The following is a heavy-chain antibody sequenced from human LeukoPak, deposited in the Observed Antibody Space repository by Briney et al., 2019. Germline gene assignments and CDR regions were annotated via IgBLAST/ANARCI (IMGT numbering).Heavy chain of an antibody. Sequence: GGSLRLSCAASGFTFSSYSMNWDRQAPGKGLEWVSSINSSSSYINYVDSVKGRFTISRDNAKNSLYLQMNSLRAEDTAVYYCARDSDCWGQGTLVTVSS. J-gene: IGHJ4*02. CDR1: GFTFSSYS. CDR2: INSSSSYI. V-gene: IGHV3-21*01. CDR3: ARDSDC.